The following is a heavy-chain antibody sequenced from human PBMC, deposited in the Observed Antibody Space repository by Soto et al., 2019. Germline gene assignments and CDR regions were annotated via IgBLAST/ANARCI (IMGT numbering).Heavy chain of an antibody. CDR2: IYYNGFT. J-gene: IGHJ5*02. CDR1: GGSISSRNYY. V-gene: IGHV4-39*01. CDR3: ARQADFWSGGRGFDP. Sequence: QLQLQESGPGLVKPLETLSLICTVSGGSISSRNYYWGWIRQPPGKGLEWIGSIYYNGFTYYNPSLKSRVTISVDTSKNQFSLRLNSVTAADPAVYYCARQADFWSGGRGFDPWGQGTLVTVSS. D-gene: IGHD3-3*01.